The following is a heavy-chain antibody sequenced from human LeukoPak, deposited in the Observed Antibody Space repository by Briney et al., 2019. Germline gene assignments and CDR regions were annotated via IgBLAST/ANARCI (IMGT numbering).Heavy chain of an antibody. J-gene: IGHJ4*02. CDR3: ARDASFYDNSDASGY. V-gene: IGHV3-48*03. D-gene: IGHD3-22*01. CDR2: ISRSGKST. CDR1: GFTFSSYD. Sequence: GGSLRLSCAASGFTFSSYDMKRVRQAPGKGLEWVSYISRSGKSTYYEASVKGRFTISRDNSKNSLFLQLNCLRAADTAIYYCARDASFYDNSDASGYWGQGTLVTVSS.